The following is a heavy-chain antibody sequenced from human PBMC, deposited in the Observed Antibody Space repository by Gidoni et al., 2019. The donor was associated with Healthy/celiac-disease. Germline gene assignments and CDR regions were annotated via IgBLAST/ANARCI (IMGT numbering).Heavy chain of an antibody. V-gene: IGHV3-30*18. CDR3: AKDLEDIVVVPAAIGADYYGMDV. CDR1: GFTFSSYG. Sequence: QVQLVESGGGVVQPGRSLGLSCAASGFTFSSYGLHWVRQAPGKGLEWVAVISYDGSNKYYADSVKGRFTISRDNSKNTLYLQMNSLRAEDTAVYYCAKDLEDIVVVPAAIGADYYGMDVWGQGTTVTVSS. D-gene: IGHD2-2*02. CDR2: ISYDGSNK. J-gene: IGHJ6*02.